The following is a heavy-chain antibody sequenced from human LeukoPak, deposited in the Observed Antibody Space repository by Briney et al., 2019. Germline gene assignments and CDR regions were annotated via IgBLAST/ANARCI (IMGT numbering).Heavy chain of an antibody. CDR2: ISGSGGST. Sequence: GGSLRLSCAASGFTFSSYAMSWVRQAPGKGLEWVSTISGSGGSTYYADSVKGRFTISRDNAKNSLYLQMNSLRAEDTAVYYCARDGSGRVPEMSAPDYWGQGTLVTVSS. D-gene: IGHD3-10*01. J-gene: IGHJ4*02. V-gene: IGHV3-23*01. CDR3: ARDGSGRVPEMSAPDY. CDR1: GFTFSSYA.